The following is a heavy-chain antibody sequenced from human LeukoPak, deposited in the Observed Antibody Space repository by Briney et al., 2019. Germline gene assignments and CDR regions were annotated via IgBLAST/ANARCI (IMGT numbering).Heavy chain of an antibody. Sequence: SETLSLTCTVPGGSISSYYWSWIRQPPGKGLEWIGYIYYSGSTNYNPSLKSRVTISVDTSKNQFSLKLSSVTAADTAVYYCARDPSFDYWGQGTLVTVSS. V-gene: IGHV4-59*01. CDR1: GGSISSYY. J-gene: IGHJ4*02. CDR2: IYYSGST. CDR3: ARDPSFDY.